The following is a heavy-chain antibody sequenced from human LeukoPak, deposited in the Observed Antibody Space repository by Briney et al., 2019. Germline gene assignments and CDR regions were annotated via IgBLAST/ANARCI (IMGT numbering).Heavy chain of an antibody. CDR2: ISSSSSYI. CDR3: AREVVYSNYAFDY. Sequence: NPGGSLRLSCAASGFTFSSYWMSWVRQAPGKGLEWVSSISSSSSYIYYADSVKGRFTISRDNAKNSLYLQMNSLRAEDTAVYYCAREVVYSNYAFDYWGQGTLVTVSS. CDR1: GFTFSSYW. D-gene: IGHD4-11*01. J-gene: IGHJ4*02. V-gene: IGHV3-21*01.